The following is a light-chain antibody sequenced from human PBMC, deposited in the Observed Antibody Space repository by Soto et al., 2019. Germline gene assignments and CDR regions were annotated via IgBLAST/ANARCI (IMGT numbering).Light chain of an antibody. J-gene: IGKJ1*01. CDR3: KQYATSPLT. Sequence: EIVLTHFPGTLSLSPGERATLSCRASQSVSNNYLAWYQQKPGQAPRLVIFGASNRATGIPDRFSASGSGTEFTLTISRLETEDVAVYYCKQYATSPLTFGHGTK. CDR1: QSVSNNY. V-gene: IGKV3-20*01. CDR2: GAS.